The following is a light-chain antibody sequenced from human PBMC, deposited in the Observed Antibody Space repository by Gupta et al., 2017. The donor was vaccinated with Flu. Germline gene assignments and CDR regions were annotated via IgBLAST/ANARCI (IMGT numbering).Light chain of an antibody. CDR2: GAS. CDR1: QSVSRN. CDR3: QQYNSWPRT. V-gene: IGKV3-15*01. J-gene: IGKJ1*01. Sequence: EIVMTQSPATLSVSPGERATLSCRASQSVSRNLAWYQQKPGQAPRLLIYGASSRATATPARVSGSGSGTEFTLTISSLQSEDFAVYYCQQYNSWPRTFGRGTKVEIK.